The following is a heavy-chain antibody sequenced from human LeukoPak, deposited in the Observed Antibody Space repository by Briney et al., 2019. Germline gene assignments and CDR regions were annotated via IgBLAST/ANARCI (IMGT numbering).Heavy chain of an antibody. CDR1: GFTFSSYA. D-gene: IGHD6-13*01. CDR3: ARPHDGSSWSWYFDY. Sequence: PGGSLRLSCAASGFTFSSYAMHWVRQAPGKGLEWVAVISYDGSNKYYADSVKGRFTISRDNSKNTLYLQMNSLRAEDTAVYYCARPHDGSSWSWYFDYWGQGTLVTVSS. CDR2: ISYDGSNK. J-gene: IGHJ4*02. V-gene: IGHV3-30-3*01.